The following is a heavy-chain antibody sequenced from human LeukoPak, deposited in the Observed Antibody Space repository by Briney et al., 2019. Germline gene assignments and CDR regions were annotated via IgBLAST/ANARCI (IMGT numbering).Heavy chain of an antibody. CDR3: AGVTTAGTGPDY. D-gene: IGHD6-13*01. CDR1: GGSVSSGIYY. Sequence: SETLSLTCTVSGGSVSSGIYYWSWIRQPPGKGLEWIGFMHYSGSTSHYPSLQNRVTISVDTSKNQLSLKLSSVTAADTAVYFCAGVTTAGTGPDYWGQGTLVTVSS. J-gene: IGHJ4*02. CDR2: MHYSGST. V-gene: IGHV4-61*01.